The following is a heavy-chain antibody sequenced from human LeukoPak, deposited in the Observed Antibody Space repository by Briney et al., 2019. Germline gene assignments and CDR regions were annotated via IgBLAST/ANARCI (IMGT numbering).Heavy chain of an antibody. D-gene: IGHD1-26*01. Sequence: GGSLRLSCAASGFTFSSYAMHWVRQAPGKGLEWVAVISYDGSNKYYADSVKGRFTISRDNSKNTLYLQMNSLRAEDTAVYYCAGEGSSGSYLFDYWGQGTLVTVSS. CDR2: ISYDGSNK. J-gene: IGHJ4*02. V-gene: IGHV3-30-3*01. CDR1: GFTFSSYA. CDR3: AGEGSSGSYLFDY.